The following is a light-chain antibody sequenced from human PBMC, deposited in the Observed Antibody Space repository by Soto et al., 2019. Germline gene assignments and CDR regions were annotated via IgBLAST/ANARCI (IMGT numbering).Light chain of an antibody. CDR3: KQYHTWPWT. Sequence: ETVMTQSQATLSVSPGERATLSCKASQSVSTNLAWYQQKLGQAPRLLFYGASTRATGIPARFSGSGSGTEFTLTISSLQSEDFAVYYRKQYHTWPWTFCQGTKVDIK. CDR1: QSVSTN. CDR2: GAS. J-gene: IGKJ1*01. V-gene: IGKV3-15*01.